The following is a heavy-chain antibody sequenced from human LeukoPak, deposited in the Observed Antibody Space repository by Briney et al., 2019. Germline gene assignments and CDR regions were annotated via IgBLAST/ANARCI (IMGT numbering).Heavy chain of an antibody. CDR1: GFTFDDYG. Sequence: PGESLRLSCAASGFTFDDYGMSWVRQAPGKGLEWVSGINWNGGSTGYADSVKGRFTISRDNSKNTLYLQMNSLRAEDTAVYYCAKDGGSSWYHVYYYYYMDVWGKGTTVTVSS. CDR2: INWNGGST. J-gene: IGHJ6*03. V-gene: IGHV3-20*04. CDR3: AKDGGSSWYHVYYYYYMDV. D-gene: IGHD6-13*01.